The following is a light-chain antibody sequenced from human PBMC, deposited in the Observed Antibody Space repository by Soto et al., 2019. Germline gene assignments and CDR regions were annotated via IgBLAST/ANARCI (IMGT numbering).Light chain of an antibody. V-gene: IGLV2-23*01. CDR2: ETT. Sequence: QSVLTQPASVSGSPGQSITISCAGISGDVGNYNLVSWYQQHPDGAPRLLIYETTKRPSGVSDRFSGSKSGNTASLTISGVQAGDEADYYCCANAGCWSYVLGTGTRSP. J-gene: IGLJ1*01. CDR3: CANAGCWSYV. CDR1: SGDVGNYNL.